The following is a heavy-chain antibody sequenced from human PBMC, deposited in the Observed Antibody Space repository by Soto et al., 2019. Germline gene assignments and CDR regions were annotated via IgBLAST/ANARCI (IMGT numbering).Heavy chain of an antibody. CDR3: AHLAFCGGSCYYFDY. V-gene: IGHV2-5*02. Sequence: QITLKESGPTLVKPTQTLTLTCTFSGFSLSTSGVGVGWIRQPRGKALEWLALLFWDDDDRYSPSLKSRLTITKDTSKDQVVLTMTNMDPVDTATYFCAHLAFCGGSCYYFDYWGLGTLVTVSS. CDR2: LFWDDDD. CDR1: GFSLSTSGVG. J-gene: IGHJ4*02. D-gene: IGHD2-15*01.